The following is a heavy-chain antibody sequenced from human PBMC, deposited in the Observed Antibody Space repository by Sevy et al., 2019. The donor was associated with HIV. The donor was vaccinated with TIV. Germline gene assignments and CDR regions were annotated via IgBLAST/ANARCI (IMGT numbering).Heavy chain of an antibody. J-gene: IGHJ4*02. CDR3: ARAYCSGGRCYSLAY. V-gene: IGHV1-18*01. D-gene: IGHD2-15*01. CDR1: GYTFTSYR. Sequence: ASVKVSCKASGYTFTSYRIMWVRQGPGQGLEGMGWIRAFNSDTNYAQKLQGRVTMTTDTSTSTVYMELRSLRSDDTAVYYCARAYCSGGRCYSLAYWGQGTLVTVSS. CDR2: IRAFNSDT.